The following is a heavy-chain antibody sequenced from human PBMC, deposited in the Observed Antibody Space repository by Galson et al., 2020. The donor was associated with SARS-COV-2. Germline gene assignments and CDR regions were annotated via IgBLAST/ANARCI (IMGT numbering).Heavy chain of an antibody. V-gene: IGHV2-70*11. CDR2: IDWDNNK. CDR1: GFSLSSRGMC. CDR3: ARIVARTVADTGRRGAFDI. J-gene: IGHJ3*02. D-gene: IGHD6-19*01. Sequence: ESGPTLVKPTQTPTLTCTFSGFSLSSRGMCVSWIRQPPGKALEWLARIDWDNNKYYNTSLKTRLTISKDTSKNQVVLTMTNMDPVDTATYYCARIVARTVADTGRRGAFDIWGQVTMVTVSS.